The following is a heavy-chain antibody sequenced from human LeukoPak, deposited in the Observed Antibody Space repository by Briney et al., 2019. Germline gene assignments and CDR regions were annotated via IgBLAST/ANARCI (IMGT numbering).Heavy chain of an antibody. CDR2: ISWNSGSI. CDR1: GFTFDDYA. CDR3: AIALVVPGYFDL. V-gene: IGHV3-9*01. Sequence: GGSLRLSCAASGFTFDDYAMHWVRQAPGKGLEWVSGISWNSGSIGYADSVKGRFTISRDNAKNSLYLQMNSLRAEDTALYYCAIALVVPGYFDLWGRGTLVTVSS. J-gene: IGHJ2*01. D-gene: IGHD2-2*01.